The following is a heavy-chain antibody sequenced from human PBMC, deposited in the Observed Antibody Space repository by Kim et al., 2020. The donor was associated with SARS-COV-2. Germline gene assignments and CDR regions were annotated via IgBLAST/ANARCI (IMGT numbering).Heavy chain of an antibody. V-gene: IGHV3-21*01. D-gene: IGHD6-13*01. CDR1: GFTFSSYS. CDR3: ANSAPTPSGVSSSWYWGDYHFDY. Sequence: GGSLRLSCAASGFTFSSYSMNWVRQAPGKGLEWVSSISSSSSYIYYADSVKGRFTISRDNAKNSLYLQMNSLRAEDPAVYYCANSAPTPSGVSSSWYWGDYHFDYWGQGTLVTVSS. J-gene: IGHJ4*02. CDR2: ISSSSSYI.